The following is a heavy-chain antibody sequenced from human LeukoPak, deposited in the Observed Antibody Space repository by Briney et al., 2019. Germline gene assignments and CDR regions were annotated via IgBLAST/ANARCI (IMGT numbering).Heavy chain of an antibody. Sequence: GGSLRLSCAASGFIFSSYGMHWVRQAPGKGLEWVAVISYDGSNKYYADSVKGRFTISRDNSKNTLYVEMNSLRAEDTAVYYCAKGPRGLVVTSPSWFDPWGQGTLVTVSS. V-gene: IGHV3-30*18. CDR2: ISYDGSNK. CDR1: GFIFSSYG. CDR3: AKGPRGLVVTSPSWFDP. D-gene: IGHD6-19*01. J-gene: IGHJ5*02.